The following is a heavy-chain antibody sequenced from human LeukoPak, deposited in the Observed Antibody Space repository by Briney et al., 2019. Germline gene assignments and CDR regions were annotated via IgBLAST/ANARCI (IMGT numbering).Heavy chain of an antibody. V-gene: IGHV1-18*01. CDR3: PNSLSDDCGSTYKDY. J-gene: IGHJ4*02. CDR1: RYTFISYG. CDR2: ISAYNGNT. D-gene: IGHD3-10*01. Sequence: ASVKVSCMPSRYTFISYGFSWVRQAPGQGLEWMGWISAYNGNTNYAQKFQGRLTLTTETSTSTAYMELRGLRSDHTPVCYFPNSLSDDCGSTYKDYGERGTLLT.